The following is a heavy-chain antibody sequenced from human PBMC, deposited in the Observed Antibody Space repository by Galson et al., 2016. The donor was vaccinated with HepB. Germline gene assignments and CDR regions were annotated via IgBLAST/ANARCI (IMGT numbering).Heavy chain of an antibody. D-gene: IGHD4-17*01. V-gene: IGHV3-30*03. CDR1: GFTFRKYG. J-gene: IGHJ6*02. CDR2: ISFNEDKK. CDR3: ARGDYGASFYYGVDV. Sequence: SLRLSCAVSGFTFRKYGMHWVRQPPGKGLQWVAAISFNEDKKFYLDSVRGRFTVSRDSSKNTLYLQLNSLRPDDTAVYFCARGDYGASFYYGVDVWGQGTTVTVS.